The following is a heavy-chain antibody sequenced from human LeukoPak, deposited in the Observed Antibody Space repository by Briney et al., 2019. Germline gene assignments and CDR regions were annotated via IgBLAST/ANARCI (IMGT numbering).Heavy chain of an antibody. Sequence: PSETLSLTCTVSGASISAFHWTWFRQPAGKGLEWIGLIYSSGSTLFNPSLKSRVAMSVDLTKNQLSLRLTSVTAADTAMYYCARKDGDYWGRGTLVTVSS. CDR1: GASISAFH. J-gene: IGHJ4*02. V-gene: IGHV4-4*07. CDR2: IYSSGST. CDR3: ARKDGDY.